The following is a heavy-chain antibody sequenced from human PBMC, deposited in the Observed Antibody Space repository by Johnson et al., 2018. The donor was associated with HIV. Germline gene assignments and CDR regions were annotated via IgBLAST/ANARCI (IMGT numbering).Heavy chain of an antibody. D-gene: IGHD1-20*01. CDR3: AKTPGDNWYYSEGTDAFDI. CDR2: ISNDGRNK. Sequence: QVQLVESGGGLVQPGGSLRLSCAASGFTFSSYAMHWVRQAPGKGLEWVAVISNDGRNKYYIYPVKGRFTISRDNSKNTLYLQVNSLRAEDTAVYYCAKTPGDNWYYSEGTDAFDIWGQGTVVTVSS. J-gene: IGHJ3*02. V-gene: IGHV3-30*18. CDR1: GFTFSSYA.